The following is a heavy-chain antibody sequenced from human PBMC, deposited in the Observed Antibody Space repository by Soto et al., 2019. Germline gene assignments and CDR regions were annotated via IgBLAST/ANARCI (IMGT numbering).Heavy chain of an antibody. V-gene: IGHV5-10-1*01. Sequence: GASLKISCKGSGYSFTSYWISWVRQMPGKGLEWIVMIDPSDSYTNYSPSFQGHVTISADKSIRTAYMQWSSMKASDTAMYYCATHTADCSSTSCYYYYGMEVGGQGSPVPVSS. D-gene: IGHD2-2*01. CDR3: ATHTADCSSTSCYYYYGMEV. CDR2: IDPSDSYT. J-gene: IGHJ6*02. CDR1: GYSFTSYW.